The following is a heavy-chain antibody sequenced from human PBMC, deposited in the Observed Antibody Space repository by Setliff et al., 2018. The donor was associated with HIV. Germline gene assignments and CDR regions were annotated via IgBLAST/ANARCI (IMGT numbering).Heavy chain of an antibody. CDR3: ARGVWSGYYPDAFDI. CDR1: GGSFSAYY. V-gene: IGHV4-34*01. CDR2: IKHNGNS. Sequence: SETLSLTCAVYGGSFSAYYWGWIRHPPGKGLEWIGEIKHNGNSNYNPSLKSRLTLSVDTSKNQFSLKLKSLTAADTAMYYCARGVWSGYYPDAFDIWGQGTMVTVSS. D-gene: IGHD3-3*01. J-gene: IGHJ3*02.